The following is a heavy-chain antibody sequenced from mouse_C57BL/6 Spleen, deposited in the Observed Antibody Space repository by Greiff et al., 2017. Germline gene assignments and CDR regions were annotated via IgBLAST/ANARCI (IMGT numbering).Heavy chain of an antibody. CDR3: AREGIYYDYDGWYFDV. Sequence: DVQLQESGPGLVKPSQSLSLTCSVTGYSITSGYYWNWIRQFPGNKLEWMGYISYDGSNNYNPSLKNRISITRDTSKNQFFLKLNSVTTEDTATYYCAREGIYYDYDGWYFDVWGTGTTVTVSS. CDR2: ISYDGSN. V-gene: IGHV3-6*01. CDR1: GYSITSGYY. J-gene: IGHJ1*03. D-gene: IGHD2-4*01.